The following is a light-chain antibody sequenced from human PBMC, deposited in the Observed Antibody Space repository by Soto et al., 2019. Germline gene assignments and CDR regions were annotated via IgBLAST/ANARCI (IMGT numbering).Light chain of an antibody. CDR1: SSDVGTFNL. V-gene: IGLV2-23*02. CDR2: EVI. Sequence: QSVLTQVASVSGSPGQSITISCTGTSSDVGTFNLVSWYQQHPCKAPRLMIYEVIKRPSGVSNRFSGSKSGNTAFLTISGLQAEDEADYYCFSYVGSSVYVFGTVTKLTVL. J-gene: IGLJ1*01. CDR3: FSYVGSSVYV.